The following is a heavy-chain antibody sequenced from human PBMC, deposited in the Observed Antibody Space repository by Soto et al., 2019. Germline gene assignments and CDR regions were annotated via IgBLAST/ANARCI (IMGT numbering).Heavy chain of an antibody. Sequence: GGSLRISCAASGFTVSSYAMSWVRQATGKGLEWVSAISGSGGGTYYADSVKGRFTISRDNSNNTLYLQMNSLRAEDTAIYYCAKGRYSSSYYVDYWVQGTLVTVSS. CDR2: ISGSGGGT. D-gene: IGHD6-6*01. CDR3: AKGRYSSSYYVDY. V-gene: IGHV3-23*01. J-gene: IGHJ4*02. CDR1: GFTVSSYA.